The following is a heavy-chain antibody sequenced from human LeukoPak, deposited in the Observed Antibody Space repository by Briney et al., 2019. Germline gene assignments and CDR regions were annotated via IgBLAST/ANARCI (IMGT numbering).Heavy chain of an antibody. Sequence: GGSLRLSCAASGFTFSSYSMNWVRQAPGKGLEWVSYISSSSSTIYYADSVKGRFTISRDNSKNALYLQMDSLRDEDTAVYYCAKGYLGLCTGGTCFHFDYWGQGTLVTVSS. CDR3: AKGYLGLCTGGTCFHFDY. V-gene: IGHV3-48*02. CDR2: ISSSSSTI. J-gene: IGHJ4*02. D-gene: IGHD2-15*01. CDR1: GFTFSSYS.